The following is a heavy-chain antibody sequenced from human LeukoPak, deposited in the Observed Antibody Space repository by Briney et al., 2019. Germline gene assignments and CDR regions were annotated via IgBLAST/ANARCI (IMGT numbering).Heavy chain of an antibody. V-gene: IGHV3-23*01. J-gene: IGHJ4*02. CDR2: LSDSGAAT. D-gene: IGHD6-13*01. CDR3: AKAIAAAGKPVFDY. CDR1: GFTFSSYP. Sequence: GGSLRLSCAASGFTFSSYPMSWVRQAPGKGLEWVSALSDSGAATYYADSVKGRFTISRDNSKNTLFLQMNSLRAEDTAVYYCAKAIAAAGKPVFDYRGQGTLVTVSS.